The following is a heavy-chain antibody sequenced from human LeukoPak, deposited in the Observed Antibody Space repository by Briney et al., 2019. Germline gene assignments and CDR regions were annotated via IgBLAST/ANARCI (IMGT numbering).Heavy chain of an antibody. Sequence: SETLSLTWTVSGGSISSSSYYWGWIRQPPGKGLEWIGSIYYSGSTYYNPSLKSRVTISVDTSKNQFSLKLSSVTAADTAVYYCARGLPTSDAFDIWGQGTMVTVSS. V-gene: IGHV4-39*07. J-gene: IGHJ3*02. D-gene: IGHD1-1*01. CDR2: IYYSGST. CDR1: GGSISSSSYY. CDR3: ARGLPTSDAFDI.